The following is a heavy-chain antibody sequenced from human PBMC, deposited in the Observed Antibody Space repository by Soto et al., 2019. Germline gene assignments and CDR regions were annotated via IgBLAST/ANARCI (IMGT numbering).Heavy chain of an antibody. J-gene: IGHJ6*02. V-gene: IGHV1-69*06. CDR2: IIPIFGTA. D-gene: IGHD6-19*01. CDR3: ASDRSSGWDQGYGMDV. Sequence: ASVKVSCKASGGTFSSYPINWVRQAPGQGLEWMGGIIPIFGTANYAQKFQGRVTITADKSTSTAYMELSSLRSEDTAVYYCASDRSSGWDQGYGMDVWGQGTTVTVSS. CDR1: GGTFSSYP.